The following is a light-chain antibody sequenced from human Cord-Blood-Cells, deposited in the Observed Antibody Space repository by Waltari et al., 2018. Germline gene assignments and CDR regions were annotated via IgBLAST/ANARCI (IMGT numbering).Light chain of an antibody. CDR2: DGS. CDR3: SSYTSSSTLVV. J-gene: IGLJ2*01. CDR1: SSDVRGYNY. Sequence: QSALTQPASVSGSPGQSITIPCTGTSSDVRGYNYVSWYQQHPGKAPKLMIYDGSNRPSGFSNRFSGSKSGNTASLTISGLQAEDEADYYCSSYTSSSTLVVFGGGTKLTVL. V-gene: IGLV2-14*01.